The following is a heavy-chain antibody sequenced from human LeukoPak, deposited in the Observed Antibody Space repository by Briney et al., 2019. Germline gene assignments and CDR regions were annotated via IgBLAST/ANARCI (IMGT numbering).Heavy chain of an antibody. CDR1: GESISGFY. CDR3: ASLAAAAPNY. V-gene: IGHV4-59*12. J-gene: IGHJ4*02. Sequence: SETLSLTCTVSGESISGFYWNWIRQPPGKGLEWLGYIYYSGSTNYNPSLKSRVTISVDTSKNQFSLKLSSVTAADTAMYYCASLAAAAPNYWGQGTLVTVSS. CDR2: IYYSGST. D-gene: IGHD6-13*01.